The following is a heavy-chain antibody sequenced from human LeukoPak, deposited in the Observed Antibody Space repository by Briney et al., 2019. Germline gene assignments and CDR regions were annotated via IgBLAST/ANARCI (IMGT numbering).Heavy chain of an antibody. D-gene: IGHD1-1*01. CDR3: ARDDVAWNDVHWFDP. V-gene: IGHV3-21*01. CDR1: GFTFSYYT. CDR2: ISSTGSSI. J-gene: IGHJ5*02. Sequence: GGSLRLSCAASGFTFSYYTMSWVRQAPGKGLEWVSSISSTGSSINYADSVKGRFTISRDNAKNSLYLQMSSLRVEDTAVYYCARDDVAWNDVHWFDPWGQGTLVTVSS.